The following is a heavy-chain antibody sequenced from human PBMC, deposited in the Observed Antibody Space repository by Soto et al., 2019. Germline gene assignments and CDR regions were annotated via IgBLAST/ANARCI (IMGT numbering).Heavy chain of an antibody. V-gene: IGHV1-18*01. J-gene: IGHJ4*02. CDR2: ISAYNGNT. CDR3: ARDLAAAGPFAS. Sequence: QVQLVQSGAEVKKPGASVKVSCKASGYTFTSYGISWVRQAPGQGLEWMGWISAYNGNTNYTQKLQGRVTMTTDTSTRTAYMELRSRRSNDTAVYYCARDLAAAGPFASWGQGTLVTVSS. CDR1: GYTFTSYG. D-gene: IGHD6-13*01.